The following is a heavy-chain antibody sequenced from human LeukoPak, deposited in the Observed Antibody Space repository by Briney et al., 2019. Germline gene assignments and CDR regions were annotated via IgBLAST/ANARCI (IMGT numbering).Heavy chain of an antibody. Sequence: PSETLSLTCAVSGGSISSSNWWSWVRQPPGKGLEWIGEIYHSGRTNYNPSLKSRVTISVDKSKNQFSLKLSSVTAADTAVYYCAREPRKALPGYSSSWYVYYYYGMDVWGKGTTVTVSS. J-gene: IGHJ6*04. CDR2: IYHSGRT. CDR1: GGSISSSNW. D-gene: IGHD6-13*01. CDR3: AREPRKALPGYSSSWYVYYYYGMDV. V-gene: IGHV4-4*02.